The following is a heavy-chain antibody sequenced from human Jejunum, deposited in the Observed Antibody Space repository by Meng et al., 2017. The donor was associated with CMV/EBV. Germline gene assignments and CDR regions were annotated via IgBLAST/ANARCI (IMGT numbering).Heavy chain of an antibody. V-gene: IGHV3-23*01. CDR3: AKGHSIGYNYLDS. CDR2: IRGGGSGT. D-gene: IGHD6-19*01. CDR1: GYTFSTYD. J-gene: IGHJ4*02. Sequence: SGYTFSTYDVGWVRQAPGKALEWVSTIRGGGSGTYYTDSVKSRFTFSRDNSETTLFLQMNSLRAEDTAVYYCAKGHSIGYNYLDSWGQGTLVTVSS.